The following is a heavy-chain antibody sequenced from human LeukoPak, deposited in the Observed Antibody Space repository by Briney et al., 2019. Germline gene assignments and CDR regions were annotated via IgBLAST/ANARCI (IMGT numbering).Heavy chain of an antibody. V-gene: IGHV3-66*01. CDR3: ARDPYPGSPD. Sequence: GGSLRLSCTASGFTFSITYMAWVRQAPGKGLEWVSVIYGGGDAYYADSVKGRFTISRDNAKNSLYLQMNSLRAEDTAVYYCARDPYPGSPDWGQGTLVTVSS. J-gene: IGHJ4*02. CDR1: GFTFSITY. CDR2: IYGGGDA.